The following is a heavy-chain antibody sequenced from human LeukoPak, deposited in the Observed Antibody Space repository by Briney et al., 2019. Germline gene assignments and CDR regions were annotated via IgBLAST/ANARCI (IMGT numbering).Heavy chain of an antibody. V-gene: IGHV1-46*01. CDR1: GYTITSYY. CDR3: ARVKVGARPRGAFDI. J-gene: IGHJ3*02. Sequence: ASVKVSCKASGYTITSYYMHWVRQAPGQGLEWMGIINPSGGSTSYAQKFQGRVTMTRDTSTSTVYMELSSLRSEDTAVYYCARVKVGARPRGAFDIWGQGTMVTVSS. D-gene: IGHD1-26*01. CDR2: INPSGGST.